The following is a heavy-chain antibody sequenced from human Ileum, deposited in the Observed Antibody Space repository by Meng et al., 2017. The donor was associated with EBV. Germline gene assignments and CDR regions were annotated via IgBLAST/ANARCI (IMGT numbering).Heavy chain of an antibody. J-gene: IGHJ4*02. Sequence: QVQLTQWGAGLLHPSETLSLTCAVYGGSFSGYYWTWIRQPPGKGLEWIGEINHSGSTNYNPSLKSRVTISVDKNQFSLKLSSVTAADTAVYYCARGFYTYGSSCFDYWGQGTLVTVSS. D-gene: IGHD6-13*01. V-gene: IGHV4-34*01. CDR1: GGSFSGYY. CDR3: ARGFYTYGSSCFDY. CDR2: INHSGST.